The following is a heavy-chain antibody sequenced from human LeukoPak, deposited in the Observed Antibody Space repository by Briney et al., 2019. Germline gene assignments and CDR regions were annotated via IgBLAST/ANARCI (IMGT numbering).Heavy chain of an antibody. CDR2: ISSSSSYI. Sequence: GGSLRLSCAASGFTFSSYSMSWVRQAPGKGLEWVSSISSSSSYIYYADSVKGRFTISRDNAKNSLYLQMNSLRAEDTAVYYCAGQSIAGYYFDYWGQGTLVTVSS. V-gene: IGHV3-21*01. D-gene: IGHD6-6*01. CDR1: GFTFSSYS. J-gene: IGHJ4*02. CDR3: AGQSIAGYYFDY.